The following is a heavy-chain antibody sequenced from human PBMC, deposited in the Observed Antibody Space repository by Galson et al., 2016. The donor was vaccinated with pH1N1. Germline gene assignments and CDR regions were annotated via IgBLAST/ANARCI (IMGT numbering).Heavy chain of an antibody. D-gene: IGHD3-10*01. CDR3: ARPGSGTYYKSYFDY. J-gene: IGHJ4*02. V-gene: IGHV3-30*04. CDR2: ISYDGSKK. CDR1: GFTFTNYA. Sequence: SLRLSCAASGFTFTNYAMHWVRQAPGKGLECVAVISYDGSKKYYADSVKGRFTISRDNSKHTAFLLMSSLRVEDTAVYYCARPGSGTYYKSYFDYWGQGTLVTFSS.